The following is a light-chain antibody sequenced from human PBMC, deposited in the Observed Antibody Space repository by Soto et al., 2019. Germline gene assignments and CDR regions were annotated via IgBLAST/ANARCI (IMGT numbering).Light chain of an antibody. J-gene: IGLJ3*02. Sequence: QTVVTQSPSASASLGASVNLTCNLSSGHSSYAIAWHQQQPEKGPRYLMKLNTDGSHRKGDGIPDRFSGSNSGAERYLTISSLQSEDDADYYCQTWGTGIRVFGGGTKLTVL. CDR1: SGHSSYA. V-gene: IGLV4-69*01. CDR3: QTWGTGIRV. CDR2: LNTDGSH.